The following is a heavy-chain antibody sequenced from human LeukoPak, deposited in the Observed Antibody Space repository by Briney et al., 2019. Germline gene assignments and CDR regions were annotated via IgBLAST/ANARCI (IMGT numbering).Heavy chain of an antibody. Sequence: GASVKVSCKTSGYTFTGYYMHWVRQALGQGLEWMGRINPNSGGTNYVQKFQGRVTMTRDTSISTAYMEMSRLRSDDTAVYYCARGYGDFNAFDIWGQGTMVTVSS. V-gene: IGHV1-2*06. CDR3: ARGYGDFNAFDI. CDR2: INPNSGGT. J-gene: IGHJ3*02. D-gene: IGHD4-17*01. CDR1: GYTFTGYY.